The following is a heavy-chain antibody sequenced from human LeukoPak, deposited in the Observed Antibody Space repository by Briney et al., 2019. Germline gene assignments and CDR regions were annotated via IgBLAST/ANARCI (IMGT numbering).Heavy chain of an antibody. CDR2: IYYTGST. J-gene: IGHJ4*02. D-gene: IGHD5-18*01. CDR1: GGSITYYY. CDR3: ARVVPDGYSDY. V-gene: IGHV4-59*08. Sequence: SETLSLTCTVSGGSITYYYWSWIRQPPGKGLEWIGYIYYTGSTKYNPSLKSRLTISVDTSKNHFSLNLSSVTATDTAVYYCARVVPDGYSDYWGRGTLVTVSS.